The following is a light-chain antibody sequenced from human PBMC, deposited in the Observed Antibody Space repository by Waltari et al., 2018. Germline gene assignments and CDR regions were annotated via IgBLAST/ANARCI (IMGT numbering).Light chain of an antibody. V-gene: IGKV3-15*01. J-gene: IGKJ1*01. CDR2: GAS. CDR3: QQYNNWSAA. CDR1: QSVSSN. Sequence: EIVMTQSPATLSVSPGESATLSCRASQSVSSNLAWYQQKPGQAPRLLIYGASTRATGIPARFSGSGSGTEFTLTISSLQSEDFAVYYCQQYNNWSAAFGQGTKVEIK.